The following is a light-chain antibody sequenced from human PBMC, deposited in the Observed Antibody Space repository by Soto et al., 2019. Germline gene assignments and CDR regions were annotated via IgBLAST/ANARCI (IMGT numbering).Light chain of an antibody. Sequence: EIVMTQSPATLSVSPGERATLSCRASQSISSNLAWYQQKPGQAPRLLMFRTSSRATGFPARFSGRGSGTEFNLTISSLQSEDFGVYYCQQYNNWPRATVGGGTKVEIK. V-gene: IGKV3-15*01. CDR1: QSISSN. CDR3: QQYNNWPRAT. CDR2: RTS. J-gene: IGKJ4*01.